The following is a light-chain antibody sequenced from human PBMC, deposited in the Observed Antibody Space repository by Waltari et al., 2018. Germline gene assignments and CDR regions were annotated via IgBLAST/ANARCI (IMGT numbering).Light chain of an antibody. CDR3: QSYDTNLVV. Sequence: QSVLAQPPSVSGAPGQRVTISCTGSSSNIGAGYDVYWYQQLPGTAPKLLIYGNNNRPSGVPDRFSGSKSGTSASLAITGLQAEDEASYYCQSYDTNLVVFGGGTKLTVL. J-gene: IGLJ2*01. CDR1: SSNIGAGYD. V-gene: IGLV1-40*01. CDR2: GNN.